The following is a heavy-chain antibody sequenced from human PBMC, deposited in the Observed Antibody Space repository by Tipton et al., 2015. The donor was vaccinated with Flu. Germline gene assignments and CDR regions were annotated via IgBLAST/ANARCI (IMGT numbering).Heavy chain of an antibody. V-gene: IGHV4-59*01. J-gene: IGHJ4*02. CDR1: GDSISYYY. CDR2: VYYTGST. CDR3: ARDRGWPASLDS. D-gene: IGHD3-10*01. Sequence: LRLSCSVSGDSISYYYWNWIRQPPGKRLEWIGFVYYTGSTAYNPSLRSRVTISVDRSKNQFSLKLTSLTAADTAVYYCARDRGWPASLDSWGQGIPVTVSS.